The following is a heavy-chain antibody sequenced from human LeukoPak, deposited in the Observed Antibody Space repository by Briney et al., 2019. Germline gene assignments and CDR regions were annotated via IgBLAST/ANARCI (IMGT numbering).Heavy chain of an antibody. V-gene: IGHV1-69*04. Sequence: SVKVSCKASGYTFTSYYMHWVRQAPGQGLEWMGRIIPILGIANYAQKFQGRVTITADKSTSTAYMELSSLRSEDTAVYYCARDLRTPVDYWGQGTLVTVSS. J-gene: IGHJ4*02. CDR3: ARDLRTPVDY. D-gene: IGHD3-10*01. CDR2: IIPILGIA. CDR1: GYTFTSYY.